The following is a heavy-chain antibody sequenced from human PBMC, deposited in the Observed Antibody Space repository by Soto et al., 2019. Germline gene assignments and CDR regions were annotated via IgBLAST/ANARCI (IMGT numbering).Heavy chain of an antibody. J-gene: IGHJ4*02. D-gene: IGHD3-22*01. CDR1: GFTFSSYV. CDR3: AKNPGYYYDSTGYHFDY. CDR2: ISISSSTR. Sequence: GGSLKLSCAASGFTFSSYVINWVRQAPGKGLEWVSYISISSSTRYYADSVKGRFTISRDNSKNTLYLQMNSLRAEDTAVYYCAKNPGYYYDSTGYHFDYWGQGTLVTVSS. V-gene: IGHV3-48*01.